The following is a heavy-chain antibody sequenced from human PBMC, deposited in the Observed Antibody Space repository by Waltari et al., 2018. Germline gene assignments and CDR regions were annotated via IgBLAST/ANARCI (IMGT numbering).Heavy chain of an antibody. J-gene: IGHJ4*02. CDR3: ARLGMPIDY. V-gene: IGHV4-39*01. CDR1: GGSIRSSNYY. D-gene: IGHD7-27*01. CDR2: IYYSGST. Sequence: QLQLQESGPGLVKPSETLSLTCTVSGGSIRSSNYYRGWIRQPPGKGLEWIGSIYYSGSTYYNPSLKSRVTISVDTSKNQFSLKLSSVTAADTAVYYCARLGMPIDYWGQGTLVTVSS.